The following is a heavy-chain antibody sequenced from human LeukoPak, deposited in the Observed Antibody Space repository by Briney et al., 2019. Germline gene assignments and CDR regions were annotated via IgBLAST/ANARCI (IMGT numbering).Heavy chain of an antibody. Sequence: PSETLSVTCSASGVSITSGFYYWGWIRQTSGKGLEWIGSLYNSGSTHYNPSLKSRVAVSIDTSKNQFSLRMHSVTAADTAIYYCVRNRTAGTFDSWGQGTLIIVSS. CDR3: VRNRTAGTFDS. D-gene: IGHD1-14*01. J-gene: IGHJ4*02. V-gene: IGHV4-39*01. CDR1: GVSITSGFYY. CDR2: LYNSGST.